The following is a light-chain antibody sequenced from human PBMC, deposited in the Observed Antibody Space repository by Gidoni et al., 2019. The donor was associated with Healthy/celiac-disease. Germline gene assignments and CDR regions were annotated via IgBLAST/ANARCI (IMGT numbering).Light chain of an antibody. V-gene: IGKV3-11*01. J-gene: IGKJ1*01. CDR3: QKRSNWPHST. CDR2: DAS. CDR1: QSVSSY. Sequence: IVFTQSPATLSLSPGERATLSCRAIQSVSSYLAWYQQKPGQAPRLLIYDASNRATGIPARFSGSGSGKDCTLTISRLEPEDFAVYYCQKRSNWPHSTFGKGTKVEIK.